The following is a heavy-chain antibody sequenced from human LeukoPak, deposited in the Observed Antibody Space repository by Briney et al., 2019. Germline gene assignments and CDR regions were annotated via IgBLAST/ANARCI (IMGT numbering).Heavy chain of an antibody. V-gene: IGHV3-7*03. CDR2: IKKDGSEK. CDR3: AKEASLGYFDL. CDR1: GFTFSSYW. Sequence: GGSLRLSCAASGFTFSSYWMSWVRQAPGKGLEWVANIKKDGSEKYYVDSVKGRFTISRDNSKNTLYLQMNSLRTEDTALYYCAKEASLGYFDLWGRGTPVTVSS. J-gene: IGHJ2*01.